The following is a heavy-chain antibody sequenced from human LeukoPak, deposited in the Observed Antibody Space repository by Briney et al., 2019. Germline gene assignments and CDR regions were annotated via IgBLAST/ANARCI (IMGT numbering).Heavy chain of an antibody. CDR1: GFTFSSYG. V-gene: IGHV3-30*03. D-gene: IGHD6-13*01. Sequence: GGSLRLSCAASGFTFSSYGMHWVRQAPGKGLEWVAVISNDGSNEFYADSVKGRFTISRDTSKNTLYLQMNSLRTEDTAVYYCARDYSIPPAAGSLYNWFAPWGQGTLVTVSS. CDR3: ARDYSIPPAAGSLYNWFAP. CDR2: ISNDGSNE. J-gene: IGHJ5*02.